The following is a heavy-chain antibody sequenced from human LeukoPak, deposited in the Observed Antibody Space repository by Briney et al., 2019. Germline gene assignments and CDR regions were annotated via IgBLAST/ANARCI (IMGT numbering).Heavy chain of an antibody. D-gene: IGHD2-21*01. Sequence: PSETLSLTCTVSGGSIFSYHWSWIRQPPGKGLERMGYIYYSGSTNYNPSLKSRVTISVDTSKNQFSLRVSSVTAADTAVYYCARHLNNCGDDCYIFDYWGQGTLVTVSS. CDR2: IYYSGST. J-gene: IGHJ4*02. V-gene: IGHV4-59*08. CDR3: ARHLNNCGDDCYIFDY. CDR1: GGSIFSYH.